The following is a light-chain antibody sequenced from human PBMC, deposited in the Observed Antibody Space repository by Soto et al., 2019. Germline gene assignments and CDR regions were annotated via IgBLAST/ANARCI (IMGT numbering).Light chain of an antibody. CDR1: QSISNY. CDR2: AAS. Sequence: DIQMTQSPSSLSASVGDRVTITCRASQSISNYLNWYQQKPGKAPKLLIYAASSSQSEVPSRFSGSGSGTDFTLTISSLQPEDIATYYCQQGYSIHALTFGGGTKVELK. CDR3: QQGYSIHALT. J-gene: IGKJ4*01. V-gene: IGKV1-39*01.